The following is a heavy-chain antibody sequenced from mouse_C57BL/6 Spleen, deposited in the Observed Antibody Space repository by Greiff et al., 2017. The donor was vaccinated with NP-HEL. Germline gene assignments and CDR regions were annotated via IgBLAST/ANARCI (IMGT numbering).Heavy chain of an antibody. D-gene: IGHD3-2*02. CDR1: GFSLTSYG. CDR2: IWGVGST. Sequence: QVQLKESGPGLVAPSHCLSITCTVSGFSLTSYGVDWVRQSPGKGLEWLGVIWGVGSTNYNSALKSRLSISKDNSKSQVLLKMNSLQTDDTAMYYCATDSSGSPFAYWGQGTLVTVSA. CDR3: ATDSSGSPFAY. V-gene: IGHV2-6*01. J-gene: IGHJ3*01.